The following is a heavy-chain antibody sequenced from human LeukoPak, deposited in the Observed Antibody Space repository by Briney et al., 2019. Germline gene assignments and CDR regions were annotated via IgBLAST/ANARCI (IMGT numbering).Heavy chain of an antibody. J-gene: IGHJ4*02. Sequence: GGSLRFSCAASTFTFDDYAMHWVRPAPGKGLEWVSLISWDGGSTYYADSVKGRFTISRDNSTNSLYLQMNSLRAEDTALYYCVRQGDAYYFDYWGQGTLVTVSS. V-gene: IGHV3-43D*03. CDR2: ISWDGGST. CDR1: TFTFDDYA. CDR3: VRQGDAYYFDY. D-gene: IGHD3-16*01.